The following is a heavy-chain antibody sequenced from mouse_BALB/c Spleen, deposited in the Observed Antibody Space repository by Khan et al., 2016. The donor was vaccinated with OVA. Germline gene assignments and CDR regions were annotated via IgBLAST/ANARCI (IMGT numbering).Heavy chain of an antibody. Sequence: VQLQQSGPELVKPGASVKISCTASGYSFTGYFMNWVMQSHGKSLEWIGRINPHIGEAFYNQKFKGKATLTVDESSSTAHMELRSLASEDSAVYYCARKNGSGFDYWGQGTTLTVSS. CDR1: GYSFTGYF. CDR2: INPHIGEA. V-gene: IGHV1-20*02. J-gene: IGHJ2*01. CDR3: ARKNGSGFDY. D-gene: IGHD1-1*01.